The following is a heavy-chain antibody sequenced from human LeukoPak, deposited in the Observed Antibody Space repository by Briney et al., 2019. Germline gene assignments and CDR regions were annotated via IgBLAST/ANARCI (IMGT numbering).Heavy chain of an antibody. J-gene: IGHJ4*02. CDR3: ARGIGLRYFDWTFDC. Sequence: SETLSLTCTVSGDSISSYYWSWIRQPPGRGLEWIGYIFYSGSTNYNPSLKSRVTISVDTSKSQFSLKLSSVTAADTAVYYCARGIGLRYFDWTFDCWGQGTLVTVSS. CDR1: GDSISSYY. V-gene: IGHV4-59*01. D-gene: IGHD3-9*01. CDR2: IFYSGST.